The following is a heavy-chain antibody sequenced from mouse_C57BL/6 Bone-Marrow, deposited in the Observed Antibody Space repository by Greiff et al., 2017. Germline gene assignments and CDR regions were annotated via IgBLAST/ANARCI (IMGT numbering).Heavy chain of an antibody. D-gene: IGHD1-1*01. CDR2: IYPGSGST. CDR1: GYTFTSYW. CDR3: ARHRGTVVAPFDY. V-gene: IGHV1-55*01. Sequence: QVQLQQPGAELVKPGASVKMSCKASGYTFTSYWITWVKQRPGQGLEWIGDIYPGSGSTNYNEKFKSKATLTVDTSSSTAYIQLSSLTSEDSAVYYCARHRGTVVAPFDYWGQGTTLTVSS. J-gene: IGHJ2*01.